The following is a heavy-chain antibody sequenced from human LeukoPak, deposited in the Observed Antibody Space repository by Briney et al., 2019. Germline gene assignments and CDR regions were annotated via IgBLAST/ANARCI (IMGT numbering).Heavy chain of an antibody. V-gene: IGHV4-59*01. CDR2: IYYSGST. Sequence: PSETLSLTCTVSGGSISGYYYNWIRQPPGKGLEWIGYIYYSGSTNYNPSLKSRVTISLDTSKNQFSLELSSVTTADTAVYYCARSVVTLYWYFDLWGRGTLVTVSS. CDR3: ARSVVTLYWYFDL. CDR1: GGSISGYY. D-gene: IGHD4-23*01. J-gene: IGHJ2*01.